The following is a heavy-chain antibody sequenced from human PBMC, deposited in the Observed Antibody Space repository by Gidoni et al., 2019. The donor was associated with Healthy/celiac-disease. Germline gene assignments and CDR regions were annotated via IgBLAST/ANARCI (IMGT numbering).Heavy chain of an antibody. V-gene: IGHV3-21*01. CDR1: GFTFRSYS. CDR3: ARDPGIQLWSRGRDV. D-gene: IGHD5-18*01. Sequence: VQLVESGGGRVKHGVYRSYFCAASGFTFRSYSRNWVRQAPGKGLAWGSSIRWSSGYIPYAVSVKGRFTISRDNVKNSLYLQMNTLRAEDTVVYYCARDPGIQLWSRGRDVWGQGTTVTVSS. CDR2: IRWSSGYI. J-gene: IGHJ6*02.